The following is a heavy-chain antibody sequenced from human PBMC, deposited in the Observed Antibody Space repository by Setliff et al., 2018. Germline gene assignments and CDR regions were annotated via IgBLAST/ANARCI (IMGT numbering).Heavy chain of an antibody. CDR1: GYTFTSYY. V-gene: IGHV1-46*01. CDR3: ARINFYVSSGYYYAPEL. CDR2: INTGGGSA. J-gene: IGHJ4*02. Sequence: ASVKVSCKASGYTFTSYYMYWVRQAPGQGLEWMGTINTGGGSASLVDQFQGRVTMTRDTSTSTIYLELNSLTSDDTAVYYCARINFYVSSGYYYAPELWGQGTTVTVS. D-gene: IGHD3-22*01.